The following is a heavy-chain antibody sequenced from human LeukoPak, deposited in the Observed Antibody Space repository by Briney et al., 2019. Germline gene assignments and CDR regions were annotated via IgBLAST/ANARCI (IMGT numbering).Heavy chain of an antibody. V-gene: IGHV1-2*02. CDR2: INPNSGGT. J-gene: IGHJ6*03. CDR3: ARGSLETTSWFGFYYYYMDV. Sequence: EASVKVSCKASGYTFTGYYMHWVRQAPGQGLEWMGWINPNSGGTNYAQKFQGRVTMTRDTSISTAYMELSSLRSEDTAVYYCARGSLETTSWFGFYYYYMDVWGKGTTVTVSS. D-gene: IGHD3-10*01. CDR1: GYTFTGYY.